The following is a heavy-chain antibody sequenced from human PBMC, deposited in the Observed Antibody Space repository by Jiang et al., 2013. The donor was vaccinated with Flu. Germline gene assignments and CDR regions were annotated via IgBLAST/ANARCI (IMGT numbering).Heavy chain of an antibody. J-gene: IGHJ4*02. CDR3: TSGFREFNDFEY. CDR1: GVSVSSGDYY. CDR2: IYYSGNT. D-gene: IGHD3-10*01. V-gene: IGHV4-30-4*01. Sequence: GPGLVKPSQTLSLTCTVSGVSVSSGDYYWNWLRQPPGKGLEWIAYIYYSGNTYYNPSLKSRITISVDTSKNQFSLKLTSVTAADTAVYYCTSGFREFNDFEYWGQGTLVAVSS.